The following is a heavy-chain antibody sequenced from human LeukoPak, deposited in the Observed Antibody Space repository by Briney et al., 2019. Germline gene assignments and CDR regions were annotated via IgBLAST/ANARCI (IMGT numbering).Heavy chain of an antibody. D-gene: IGHD2-2*01. CDR1: GSTFSSYG. CDR2: IRYDGSNK. Sequence: GGSLRLSCAASGSTFSSYGMHWVRQAPGKGLEWVAFIRYDGSNKYYADSVKGRFTISRDNSKDTLYLQMNSLRAEDTAVYYCAKELRCSSTSCYDYWGQGTLVTVSS. J-gene: IGHJ4*02. V-gene: IGHV3-30*02. CDR3: AKELRCSSTSCYDY.